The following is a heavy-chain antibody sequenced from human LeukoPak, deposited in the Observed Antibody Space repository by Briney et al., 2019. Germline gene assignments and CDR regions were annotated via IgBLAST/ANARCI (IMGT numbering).Heavy chain of an antibody. V-gene: IGHV4-30-4*01. CDR3: ARERAAKTRFDY. J-gene: IGHJ4*02. D-gene: IGHD1-1*01. CDR1: GGSISSGDYY. CDR2: IYYSGST. Sequence: SETLSPTCTVSGGSISSGDYYWSWIRQPPGKGLESIGFIYYSGSTYYNPSLKSRVTISVDTSKNQFSLRLSSVTAADTAVYYCARERAAKTRFDYWGQGTLVTVSS.